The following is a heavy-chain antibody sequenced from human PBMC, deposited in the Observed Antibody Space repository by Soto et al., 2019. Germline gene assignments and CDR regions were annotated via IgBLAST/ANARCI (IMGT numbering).Heavy chain of an antibody. J-gene: IGHJ4*02. CDR2: IYPGDSDT. V-gene: IGHV5-51*01. CDR1: GYTFTDYW. Sequence: GESLKISCKGSGYTFTDYWIGWVRQLPGKGLEWMGIIYPGDSDTRYSPSFQGHVTITVDKSTSTAYLQWNTLKASDTAMYYCARQGYYDSSGYWFWGQGTLVTVSS. CDR3: ARQGYYDSSGYWF. D-gene: IGHD3-22*01.